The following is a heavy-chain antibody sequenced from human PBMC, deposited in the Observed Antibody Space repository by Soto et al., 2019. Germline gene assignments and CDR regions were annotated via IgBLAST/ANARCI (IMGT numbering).Heavy chain of an antibody. CDR3: ASCGGDCQYNYYYYMDV. CDR2: ISAYNGNT. D-gene: IGHD2-21*01. CDR1: GYTFTCYG. J-gene: IGHJ6*03. V-gene: IGHV1-18*01. Sequence: QVQLVQSGAEVKKPGASVKVSCKASGYTFTCYGISWVRQAPGQGVEWMGWISAYNGNTNYAQKLQGRVTMTTDASTSTAYMELRSLRSDDTAVYYCASCGGDCQYNYYYYMDVWGKGTTVTVSS.